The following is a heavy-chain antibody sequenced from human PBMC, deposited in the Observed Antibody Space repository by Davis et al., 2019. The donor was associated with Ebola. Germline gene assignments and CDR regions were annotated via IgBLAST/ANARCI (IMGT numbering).Heavy chain of an antibody. V-gene: IGHV3-74*01. CDR3: AKPQTFSPNWFDP. D-gene: IGHD3-16*01. CDR1: GFTFSSNW. CDR2: TNSDGSIT. J-gene: IGHJ5*02. Sequence: GESLKISCAASGFTFSSNWMHWVRQAPGKGLVWVSRTNSDGSITSYADSVKGRFTISRDNAKNTLYLQMNSLRAEDTAVYYCAKPQTFSPNWFDPWGQGTLVTVSS.